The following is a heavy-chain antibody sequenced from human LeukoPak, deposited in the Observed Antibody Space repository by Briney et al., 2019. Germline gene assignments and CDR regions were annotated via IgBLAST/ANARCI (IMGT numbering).Heavy chain of an antibody. CDR1: GFTFDDYA. J-gene: IGHJ4*02. Sequence: GGSLRLSCAASGFTFDDYAMHWVRQAPGKGLEWVSGISWNSGSIGYADSVKGRFTISRDNAKNSLYLQMNSLRAEDTALYYCARSPARHSPFGYWGQGTLVTVSS. D-gene: IGHD6-6*01. CDR2: ISWNSGSI. V-gene: IGHV3-9*01. CDR3: ARSPARHSPFGY.